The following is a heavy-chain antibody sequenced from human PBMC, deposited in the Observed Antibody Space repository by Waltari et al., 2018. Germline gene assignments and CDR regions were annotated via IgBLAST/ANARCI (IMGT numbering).Heavy chain of an antibody. CDR2: IRYDGSNK. Sequence: QVQLVESGGGVVQPGGSLRLSCAASGFTFSSYVMHWVRQAPGKGLEWVAFIRYDGSNKYYADSVKGRFTISRDNSKNTLYLQMNSLRAEDTAVYYCAKDRIAGNFDYWGQGTLVTVSS. CDR3: AKDRIAGNFDY. V-gene: IGHV3-30*02. CDR1: GFTFSSYV. D-gene: IGHD6-13*01. J-gene: IGHJ4*02.